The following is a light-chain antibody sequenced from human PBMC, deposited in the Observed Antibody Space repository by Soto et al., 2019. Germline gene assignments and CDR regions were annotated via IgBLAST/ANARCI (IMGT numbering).Light chain of an antibody. J-gene: IGLJ1*01. CDR3: QSYDSSLSGHYV. Sequence: QSVLTQPPSVSGAPGQRVTISCTGRSSNIGAGYDVHWYQHIPGTTPKLLIYGNSNRPSGVPDRFSGSKSGTSASLAITGLRAEDEADYYCQSYDSSLSGHYVFGTGTKLTVL. CDR1: SSNIGAGYD. V-gene: IGLV1-40*01. CDR2: GNS.